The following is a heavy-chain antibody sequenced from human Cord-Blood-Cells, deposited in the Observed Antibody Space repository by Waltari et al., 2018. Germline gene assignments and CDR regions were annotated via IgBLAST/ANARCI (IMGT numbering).Heavy chain of an antibody. CDR2: IYYSGST. Sequence: QVQLQESGPGLVKPSETLSLTCTVSGVSVSSGSYYWSWIRQPPGKGLEWIGYIYYSGSTNYNPSLKSRVTISVDTSKNQFSLKLSSVTAADTAVYYCARDSDYWGQGTLVTVSS. CDR1: GVSVSSGSYY. CDR3: ARDSDY. J-gene: IGHJ4*02. V-gene: IGHV4-61*01.